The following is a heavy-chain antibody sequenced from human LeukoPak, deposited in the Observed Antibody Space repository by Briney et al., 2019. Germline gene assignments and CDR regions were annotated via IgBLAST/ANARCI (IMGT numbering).Heavy chain of an antibody. J-gene: IGHJ6*02. V-gene: IGHV3-48*02. D-gene: IGHD3-3*01. CDR2: ISSSSSTI. CDR1: GFTFSSYS. Sequence: GGSLRLSCAASGFTFSSYSMNWVRQAPGKGLEWVSYISSSSSTIYYADSVKGRFTISRDNAKNSLYLQMNSLRDEDTAVYYCARDTEYYDFWSGYFSARYYYGMDVWGQGTTVTVSS. CDR3: ARDTEYYDFWSGYFSARYYYGMDV.